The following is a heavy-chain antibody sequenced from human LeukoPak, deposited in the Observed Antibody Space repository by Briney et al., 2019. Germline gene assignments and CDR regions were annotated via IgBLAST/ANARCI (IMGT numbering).Heavy chain of an antibody. D-gene: IGHD2-8*01. CDR1: GFTFSSYA. J-gene: IGHJ4*02. Sequence: PGGSLRLSCAASGFTFSSYAMSWVRQAPGKGLEWASAISGSGGSTYYADSVKGRFTISRDNSKNTLYLQMNSLRAEDTAVYYCAKANIVLMVYAAQPYFDYWGQGTLVTVSS. CDR2: ISGSGGST. CDR3: AKANIVLMVYAAQPYFDY. V-gene: IGHV3-23*01.